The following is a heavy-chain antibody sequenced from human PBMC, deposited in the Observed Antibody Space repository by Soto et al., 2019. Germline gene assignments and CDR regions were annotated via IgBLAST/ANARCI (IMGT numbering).Heavy chain of an antibody. J-gene: IGHJ4*02. D-gene: IGHD3-16*01. CDR2: IKQDESEK. V-gene: IGHV3-7*01. Sequence: EVQLVESGGGLVQPGGSLRISCTVSGFSFSSYWMSWVRQAPGKGLEWVASIKQDESEKYYVDSVKGRFTISRDNADDSLFLKMNSLSADDTAVYFCVRDVAFDYVNWGQGTLVTVSS. CDR3: VRDVAFDYVN. CDR1: GFSFSSYW.